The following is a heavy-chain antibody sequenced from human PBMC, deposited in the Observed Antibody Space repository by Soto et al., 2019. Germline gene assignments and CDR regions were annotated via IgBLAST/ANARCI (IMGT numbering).Heavy chain of an antibody. V-gene: IGHV1-8*01. D-gene: IGHD1-20*01. CDR3: ASGAYNWNDYTY. J-gene: IGHJ4*02. CDR2: MSPRRGNT. CDR1: GYSFTNYE. Sequence: QVQLVQSGAEVKKPGASVKVSCKASGYSFTNYEVTWVRQATGQGLEWMGWMSPRRGNTAYAQKFQGRGAMTRNTSISTAYLELSSLTSEDTAVYYCASGAYNWNDYTYWGQGTLVSVSS.